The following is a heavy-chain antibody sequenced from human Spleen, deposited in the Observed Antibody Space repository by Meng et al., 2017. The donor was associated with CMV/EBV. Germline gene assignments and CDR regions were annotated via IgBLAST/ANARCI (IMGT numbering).Heavy chain of an antibody. CDR1: GYTLTELS. V-gene: IGHV1-18*01. Sequence: QVQLVQSGAEVKKPGASVTVSCKVSGYTLTELSMHWVRQAPGQGLEWMGWINAYNGDTNYAQTLQGRVTMTTDTSTSTAYMELSRLRSDDTAVYYCATLQTSSGWDDDYWGQGTLVTVSS. J-gene: IGHJ4*02. CDR2: INAYNGDT. CDR3: ATLQTSSGWDDDY. D-gene: IGHD6-19*01.